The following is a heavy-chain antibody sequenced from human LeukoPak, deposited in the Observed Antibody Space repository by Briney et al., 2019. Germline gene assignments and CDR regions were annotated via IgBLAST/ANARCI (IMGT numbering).Heavy chain of an antibody. CDR2: INHSGST. D-gene: IGHD3-22*01. J-gene: IGHJ6*02. CDR3: ARGRHYYDSSGYYRGDYYYYYGMDV. Sequence: SETLSLTCAVYGGSFGGYYWSWIRQPPGKGLEWIGEINHSGSTNYNPSLKSRVTISVDTSKNQFSLKLSSVTAADTAVYYCARGRHYYDSSGYYRGDYYYYYGMDVWGQGTTVTVSS. CDR1: GGSFGGYY. V-gene: IGHV4-34*01.